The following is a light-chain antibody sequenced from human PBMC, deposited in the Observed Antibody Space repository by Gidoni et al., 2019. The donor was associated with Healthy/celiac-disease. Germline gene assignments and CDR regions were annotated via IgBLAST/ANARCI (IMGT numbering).Light chain of an antibody. J-gene: IGLJ2*01. Sequence: TQPPSVSGAPGQRVTISCTGSSSNIGAGYDVHWYQQLPGTAPKLLIYGNSNRPSGVPDRFSGSKSGTSASLAITGLQAEDEADYYCQSYDSSLSGWVFGGGTKLTVL. CDR1: SSNIGAGYD. V-gene: IGLV1-40*01. CDR2: GNS. CDR3: QSYDSSLSGWV.